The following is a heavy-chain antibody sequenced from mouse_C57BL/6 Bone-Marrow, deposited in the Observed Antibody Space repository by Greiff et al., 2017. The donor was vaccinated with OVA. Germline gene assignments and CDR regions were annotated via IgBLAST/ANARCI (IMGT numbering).Heavy chain of an antibody. J-gene: IGHJ4*01. CDR2: SRNKANDYTT. CDR1: GFTFSDFY. D-gene: IGHD2-3*01. CDR3: ARDDDGCYAMDY. V-gene: IGHV7-1*01. Sequence: EVKLMESGGGLVQSGRSLRLSCAPSGFTFSDFYMEWVRQAPGKGLEWIAASRNKANDYTTEYSASVKGRFIVSRDTSQSILYLQMNALRAEDTAIYYCARDDDGCYAMDYWGQGTSVTVSS.